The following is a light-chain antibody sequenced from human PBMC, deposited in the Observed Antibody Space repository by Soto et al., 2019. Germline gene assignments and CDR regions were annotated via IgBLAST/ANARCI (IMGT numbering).Light chain of an antibody. CDR3: QQYYSTPLT. CDR1: QSVLYSSNNKNY. CDR2: WAS. J-gene: IGKJ4*01. V-gene: IGKV4-1*01. Sequence: DIVMTQSPDSLAVSLGERVTINCKSSQSVLYSSNNKNYLAWYQQKPGQPPKLLIYWASTRESGVPDRFSGSGSGTDFTLTISSLQADDVAVYYCQQYYSTPLTFGAWTKVEIK.